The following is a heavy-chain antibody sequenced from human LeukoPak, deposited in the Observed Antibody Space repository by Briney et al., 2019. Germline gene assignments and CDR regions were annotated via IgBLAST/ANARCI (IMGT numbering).Heavy chain of an antibody. Sequence: ASVKVSCKASGGTFSSYAISWVRQAPGQGLEWMGRIIPILGIANYAQKFQGRVTITADKSTSTAYMELSSLRSEDTAVYYCASSLASYNWNDVLFDYWGQGTLVTVSS. CDR3: ASSLASYNWNDVLFDY. CDR1: GGTFSSYA. CDR2: IIPILGIA. D-gene: IGHD1-1*01. J-gene: IGHJ4*02. V-gene: IGHV1-69*04.